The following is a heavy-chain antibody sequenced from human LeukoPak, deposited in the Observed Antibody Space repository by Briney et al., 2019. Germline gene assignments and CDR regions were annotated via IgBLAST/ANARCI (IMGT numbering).Heavy chain of an antibody. CDR3: ARENNSGWYRKAAFDY. CDR1: GYTFTGYY. CDR2: INPNGGGT. V-gene: IGHV1-2*02. Sequence: ASVKVSCKASGYTFTGYYMHWVRQAPGQGLERMGWINPNGGGTSYAQKFQGRVTLTRDTSISTAYMEVNRLESDDTAVYYCARENNSGWYRKAAFDYWGQGTLVTVTS. D-gene: IGHD6-19*01. J-gene: IGHJ4*02.